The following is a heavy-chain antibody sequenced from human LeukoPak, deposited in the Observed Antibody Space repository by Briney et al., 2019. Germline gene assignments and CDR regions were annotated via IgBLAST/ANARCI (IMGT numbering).Heavy chain of an antibody. CDR3: ARGGYDSSGLTEYFQH. V-gene: IGHV4-34*01. J-gene: IGHJ1*01. CDR2: LYYSGST. D-gene: IGHD3-22*01. Sequence: PSETLSLTCAVYGGSFSGYYWSWIRQPPGKGLEWIGSLYYSGSTNYNPSLKSRVTISVDTSKNQFSLKLSSVTAADTAVYYCARGGYDSSGLTEYFQHWGQGTLVTVSS. CDR1: GGSFSGYY.